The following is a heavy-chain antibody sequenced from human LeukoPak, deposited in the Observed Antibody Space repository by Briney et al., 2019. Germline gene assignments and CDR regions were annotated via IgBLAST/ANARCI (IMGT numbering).Heavy chain of an antibody. V-gene: IGHV3-9*03. D-gene: IGHD3-10*01. Sequence: QSGGSLRLSCAASGFTFDDYAMHWVRQAPGKGLEWVSRISWNSGSIGYADSVRGRFTISRDNAKNSLYLQMNSLRADDMALYYCAKGSYGSGSYLTYWGQGTLVTVSS. CDR2: ISWNSGSI. J-gene: IGHJ4*02. CDR1: GFTFDDYA. CDR3: AKGSYGSGSYLTY.